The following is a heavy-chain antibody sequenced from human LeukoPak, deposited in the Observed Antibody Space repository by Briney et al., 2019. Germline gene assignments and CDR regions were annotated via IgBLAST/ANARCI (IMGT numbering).Heavy chain of an antibody. D-gene: IGHD5-24*01. CDR1: GFTFSNAW. V-gene: IGHV3-15*01. Sequence: GGSLRLSCAASGFTFSNAWMSWVRQAPGKGLEWVGRIKSKTDGGTTDYAAPVKGRFTISRDDSKNTLYLQMNSLKTEDTAVYYCAVASMRGWVDYWGQGTLVTVSS. CDR3: AVASMRGWVDY. CDR2: IKSKTDGGTT. J-gene: IGHJ4*02.